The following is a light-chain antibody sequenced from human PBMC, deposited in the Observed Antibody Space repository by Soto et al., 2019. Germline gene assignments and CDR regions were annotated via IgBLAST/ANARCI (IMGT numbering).Light chain of an antibody. J-gene: IGKJ1*01. V-gene: IGKV3-15*01. Sequence: EIVMTQSLATLSVSPGERATLSCMASQSVSSNLAWYQQKPGQAPRLIIYGASTRATGIQARFSGSGSGTEFTLTIRSMQSEDFAVYYCQQYNNWPRTFGQGTKVDIK. CDR2: GAS. CDR1: QSVSSN. CDR3: QQYNNWPRT.